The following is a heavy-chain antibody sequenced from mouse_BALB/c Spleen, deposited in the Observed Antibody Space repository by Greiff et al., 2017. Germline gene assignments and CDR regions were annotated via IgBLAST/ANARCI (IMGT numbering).Heavy chain of an antibody. D-gene: IGHD4-1*01. CDR1: GYTFTSYW. Sequence: VQLQQSGAELAKPGASVKMSCKASGYTFTSYWMHWVKQRPGQGLEWIGYINPSTGYTEYNQKFKDKATLTADKSSSTAYMQLSSLTSEDSAVYYCARLANWDEGFAYWGQGTLVTVSA. V-gene: IGHV1-7*01. J-gene: IGHJ3*01. CDR2: INPSTGYT. CDR3: ARLANWDEGFAY.